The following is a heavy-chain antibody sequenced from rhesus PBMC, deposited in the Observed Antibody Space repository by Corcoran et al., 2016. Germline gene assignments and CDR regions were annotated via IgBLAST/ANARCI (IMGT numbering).Heavy chain of an antibody. CDR1: GYTFTSSY. J-gene: IGHJ4*01. D-gene: IGHD5-36*01. V-gene: IGHV1S9*01. CDR3: TRGQGGYSYGIDY. Sequence: QVQLVQSGAEVKKPGASVKLSCKASGYTFTSSYINWVRKAHGTVLEWMGWINPSNGNTGYAQKFQGRVTMTRVTSTSTAYMELSSLRSEDTAVYYCTRGQGGYSYGIDYWDQGVLVTVSS. CDR2: INPSNGNT.